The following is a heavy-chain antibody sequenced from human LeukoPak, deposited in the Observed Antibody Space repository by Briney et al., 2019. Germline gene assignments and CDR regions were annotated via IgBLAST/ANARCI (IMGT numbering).Heavy chain of an antibody. Sequence: ASVMVSCKASGYTFTSYYMHGVRQAPGQGLEWMGIINPSGGSTSYAQKFQGRVTMTKDTSTSTVYMELSSLRSEDTAVYYCASGTSRGALGYWGQGTLVPVSS. CDR1: GYTFTSYY. V-gene: IGHV1-46*01. CDR3: ASGTSRGALGY. CDR2: INPSGGST. J-gene: IGHJ4*02.